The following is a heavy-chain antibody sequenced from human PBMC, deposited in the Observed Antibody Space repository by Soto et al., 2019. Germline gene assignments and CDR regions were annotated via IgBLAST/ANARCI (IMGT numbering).Heavy chain of an antibody. V-gene: IGHV3-23*01. CDR2: IFGGGETT. J-gene: IGHJ5*02. D-gene: IGHD3-10*01. CDR3: VKNSGWFNT. Sequence: QVMQSGGGLIQPGGSLRLACTASGFPFSTTDMSWVRQAPGKGLEWVATIFGGGETTYYADSVRGRLTVSRDNFKNTVYLQMNSLGADDTALYYCVKNSGWFNTWGQGAMVIVSS. CDR1: GFPFSTTD.